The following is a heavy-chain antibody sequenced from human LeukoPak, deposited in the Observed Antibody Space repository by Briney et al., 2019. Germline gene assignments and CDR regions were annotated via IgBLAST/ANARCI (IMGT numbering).Heavy chain of an antibody. J-gene: IGHJ4*02. D-gene: IGHD3-22*01. CDR2: IYSSGST. V-gene: IGHV3-53*01. CDR3: ARDSYDSSGYSY. Sequence: GGSLRLSCAASGFTFNDYGMSWVRQAPGKGLEWVSVIYSSGSTYYADSVKGRFTISRDNSKNTLYLQMNSLRAEDTAVYYCARDSYDSSGYSYWGQGTLVTVSS. CDR1: GFTFNDYG.